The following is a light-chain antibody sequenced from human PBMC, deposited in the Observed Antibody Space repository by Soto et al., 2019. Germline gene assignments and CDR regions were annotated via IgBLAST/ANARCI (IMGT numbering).Light chain of an antibody. J-gene: IGKJ1*01. CDR1: QSVSSN. CDR3: QPYNNWPPWT. V-gene: IGKV3-15*01. Sequence: EIVMTQSPATLSVSPGERATLSCRASQSVSSNLGWYQQKPGQAPRLLIYGASTRPTGIPARFSGSGSGTEFTLTISSPQSEDFAVYYCQPYNNWPPWTFGQGTKVEIK. CDR2: GAS.